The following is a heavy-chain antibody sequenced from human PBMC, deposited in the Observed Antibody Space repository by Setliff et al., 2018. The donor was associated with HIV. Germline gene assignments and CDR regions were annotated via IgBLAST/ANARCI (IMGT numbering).Heavy chain of an antibody. V-gene: IGHV1-2*02. D-gene: IGHD3-3*01. CDR3: ARVADRFLEWLPLDY. CDR2: INPNSGAT. J-gene: IGHJ4*02. CDR1: GYAFSDYY. Sequence: ASVKVSCKTSGYAFSDYYINWVRQAPGQGLEWVGWINPNSGATDYAQKFQGRVSMTRDTSFTTAFMGLSSLTSDDTAVYYCARVADRFLEWLPLDYWGQGTLVTVSS.